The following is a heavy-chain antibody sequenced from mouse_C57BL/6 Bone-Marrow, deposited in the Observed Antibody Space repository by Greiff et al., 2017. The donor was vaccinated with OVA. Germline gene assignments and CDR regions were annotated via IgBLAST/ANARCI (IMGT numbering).Heavy chain of an antibody. D-gene: IGHD1-1*01. CDR1: GFTFSNYW. CDR2: IRLKSDNYAT. Sequence: EVNLVESGGGLVQPGGSMKLSCVASGFTFSNYWMNWVRQSPEKGLEWVAQIRLKSDNYATHYAESVKGRFTISRDDSKSSVYLQMNNLRAEDTGIYYCTYTTVVEDYWGQGTTLTVSS. J-gene: IGHJ2*01. CDR3: TYTTVVEDY. V-gene: IGHV6-3*01.